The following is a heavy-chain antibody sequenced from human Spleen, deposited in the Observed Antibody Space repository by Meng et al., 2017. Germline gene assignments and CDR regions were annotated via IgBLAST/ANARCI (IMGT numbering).Heavy chain of an antibody. CDR3: ARQRDGYEFSY. D-gene: IGHD5-24*01. V-gene: IGHV3-21*01. J-gene: IGHJ4*02. Sequence: GESLKISCAASGFTFSSYSMNWVRQAPGKGLEWVSSISSSSSYIYYADSVKGRFTISRDNAKNSLYLQMNSLRAEDTAVYYCARQRDGYEFSYWGQGTLVTVSS. CDR1: GFTFSSYS. CDR2: ISSSSSYI.